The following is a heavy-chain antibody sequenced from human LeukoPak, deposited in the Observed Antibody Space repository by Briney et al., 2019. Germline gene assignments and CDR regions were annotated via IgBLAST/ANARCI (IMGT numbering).Heavy chain of an antibody. CDR1: RGPIRCYF. Sequence: SETLPLTCSVSRGPIRCYFWSGIRQPPAKGLEGIGYIYYTGSTNYNPSLKSRVTISVDTSKNQFSLKLSSVTAADTAVYYCARAYYGSGSGFDYWGQGTLVTVSS. CDR2: IYYTGST. V-gene: IGHV4-59*01. CDR3: ARAYYGSGSGFDY. J-gene: IGHJ4*02. D-gene: IGHD3-10*01.